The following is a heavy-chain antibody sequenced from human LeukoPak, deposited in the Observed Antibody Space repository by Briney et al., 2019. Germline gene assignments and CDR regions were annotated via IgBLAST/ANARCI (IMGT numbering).Heavy chain of an antibody. Sequence: PGGSLRLSCAASGFTFSDYYMSWIRQAPGKGLEWVSYISSSGSTIYYADSVKGRFTISRDNAKNSLYLQMNSLRAEDTAVYYCARDRDYSNYADSGGRGQGTLVTVSS. J-gene: IGHJ4*02. CDR3: ARDRDYSNYADSGG. V-gene: IGHV3-11*01. CDR1: GFTFSDYY. CDR2: ISSSGSTI. D-gene: IGHD4-11*01.